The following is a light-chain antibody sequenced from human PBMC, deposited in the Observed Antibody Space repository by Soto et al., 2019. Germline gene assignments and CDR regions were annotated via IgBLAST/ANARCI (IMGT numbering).Light chain of an antibody. CDR3: SSYAGSTI. V-gene: IGLV2-8*01. J-gene: IGLJ2*01. CDR2: EVT. Sequence: QSALTQPPSASGSPGQSVTTSCNGTSSDVGGYDFVSWYQQHPGKAPKLVIYEVTRRPSGVPDRFSGAKSGNTASLTVSGLQAEDEAVYYCSSYAGSTIFGGVTKLTVL. CDR1: SSDVGGYDF.